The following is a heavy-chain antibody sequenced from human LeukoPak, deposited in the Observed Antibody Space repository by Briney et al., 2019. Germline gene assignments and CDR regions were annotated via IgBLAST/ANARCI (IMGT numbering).Heavy chain of an antibody. CDR1: GFTFSSYE. D-gene: IGHD5-18*01. J-gene: IGHJ6*03. Sequence: GGSLRLSCAASGFTFSSYEMNWVRQAPGKGLEWVSYISSSGSTIYYADSVKGRFTISRDNAKNSLYLQMNSLRAEDTAVYYCARGQSGIQLWYYYYYMDVWGKGTTVTISS. CDR2: ISSSGSTI. CDR3: ARGQSGIQLWYYYYYMDV. V-gene: IGHV3-48*03.